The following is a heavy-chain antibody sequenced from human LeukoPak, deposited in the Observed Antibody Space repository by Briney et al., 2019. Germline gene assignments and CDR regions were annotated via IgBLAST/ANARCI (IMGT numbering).Heavy chain of an antibody. CDR3: ARRATYYYDSSGYYRY. V-gene: IGHV4-34*01. CDR2: INHSGST. J-gene: IGHJ4*02. CDR1: GGSLSGYH. D-gene: IGHD3-22*01. Sequence: SETPSLTCAVYGGSLSGYHWSWIRQPPGKGLEWIGEINHSGSTNYNPSLKSRVTISVDTSKNQFSLKLSSVTAADTAVYYCARRATYYYDSSGYYRYWGQGTLVTVSS.